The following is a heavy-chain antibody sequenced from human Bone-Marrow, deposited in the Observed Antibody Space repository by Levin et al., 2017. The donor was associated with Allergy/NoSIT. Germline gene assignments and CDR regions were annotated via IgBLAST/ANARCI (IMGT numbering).Heavy chain of an antibody. CDR2: VYYSGST. J-gene: IGHJ3*02. D-gene: IGHD2-2*02. CDR3: ARVGCSSATCYRRNAFDI. V-gene: IGHV4-59*01. Sequence: SETLSLTGTVSGGSTSGYYWSWIRQPPGKGLEWIGYVYYSGSTNYNPSLNSRVTISVDTSKNQFSLRLSSVTAADTAVYYCARVGCSSATCYRRNAFDIWGQGTMVTVSS. CDR1: GGSTSGYY.